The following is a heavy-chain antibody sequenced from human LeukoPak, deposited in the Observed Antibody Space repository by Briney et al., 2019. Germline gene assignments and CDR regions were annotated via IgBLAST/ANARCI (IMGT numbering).Heavy chain of an antibody. CDR3: ARDRIQLWTYYYGMDV. D-gene: IGHD5-18*01. CDR2: IIPIFGTA. CDR1: GGTFSSYA. V-gene: IGHV1-69*13. Sequence: ASVKVSCKASGGTFSSYAISWVRQAPGQGLEWMGGIIPIFGTANYAQKFQGRVTITADESTSTAYMELSSLRSEDTAVYYCARDRIQLWTYYYGMDVWGQGTTVTVSS. J-gene: IGHJ6*02.